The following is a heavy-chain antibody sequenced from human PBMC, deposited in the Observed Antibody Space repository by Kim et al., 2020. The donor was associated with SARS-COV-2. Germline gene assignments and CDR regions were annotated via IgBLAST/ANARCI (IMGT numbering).Heavy chain of an antibody. V-gene: IGHV4-39*07. CDR2: IYYSGST. CDR1: GGSISSSSYY. D-gene: IGHD3-3*01. CDR3: ARDSPAYTIFGVVITNDY. J-gene: IGHJ4*02. Sequence: SETLSLTCTVSGGSISSSSYYWGWIRQPPGKGLEWIGSIYYSGSTYYNPSLKSRVTISVDTSKNQFSLKLSSVTAADTAVYYCARDSPAYTIFGVVITNDYWGQGTLVTVSS.